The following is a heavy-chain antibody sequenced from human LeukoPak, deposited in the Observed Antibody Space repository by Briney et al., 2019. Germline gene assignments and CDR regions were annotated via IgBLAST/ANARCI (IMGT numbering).Heavy chain of an antibody. D-gene: IGHD3-10*01. CDR1: GYSISSGYY. Sequence: SETLSLTCAVSGYSISSGYYWGWIRQPPGKGLEWIGSTYHSGGTYYNPSHKSRITISVDTSKNQFSLKLTSVTAADTAVYYCARQRGSGTYSAYYFDYWGQGTLVPVSS. J-gene: IGHJ4*02. CDR2: TYHSGGT. V-gene: IGHV4-38-2*01. CDR3: ARQRGSGTYSAYYFDY.